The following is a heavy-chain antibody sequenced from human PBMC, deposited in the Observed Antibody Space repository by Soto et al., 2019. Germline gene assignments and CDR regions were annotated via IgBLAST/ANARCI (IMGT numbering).Heavy chain of an antibody. CDR2: IYSGGST. CDR1: GFTVSSNY. Sequence: PGGSLRLSCAASGFTVSSNYMGWVRQAPGKGLEWVSVIYSGGSTYYAGSVRGRFTISRDNSKNTLYLEMNSLRAEDTAVYYCARRTEGYFGYWGQGALVTVSS. V-gene: IGHV3-53*01. CDR3: ARRTEGYFGY. J-gene: IGHJ4*02.